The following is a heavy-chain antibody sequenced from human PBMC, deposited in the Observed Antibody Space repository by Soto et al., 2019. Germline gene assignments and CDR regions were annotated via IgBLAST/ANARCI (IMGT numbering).Heavy chain of an antibody. D-gene: IGHD3-16*01. V-gene: IGHV3-33*01. J-gene: IGHJ2*01. CDR3: ARGFQWGEEKYWYFDL. CDR1: GFTFSSYG. Sequence: QVQLVESGGGVVQPGRSLRLSCAASGFTFSSYGMHWVRQAPGKGLEWVAVIWYDGSNKYYEDSVKGRFTISRDNSKNTLYLQMNSLRAEDTAVYYCARGFQWGEEKYWYFDLWGRGTLVTVSS. CDR2: IWYDGSNK.